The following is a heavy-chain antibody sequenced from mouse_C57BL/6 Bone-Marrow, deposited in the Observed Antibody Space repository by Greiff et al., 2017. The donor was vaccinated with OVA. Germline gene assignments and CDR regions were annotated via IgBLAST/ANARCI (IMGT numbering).Heavy chain of an antibody. V-gene: IGHV1-50*01. J-gene: IGHJ4*01. CDR1: GYTFTSYW. CDR2: IDPSDSYT. D-gene: IGHD1-1*01. Sequence: QVQLQQSGAELVKPGASVKLSCKASGYTFTSYWMQWVKQRPGKGLEWIGEIDPSDSYTNYNQKFKGKATLTVDTSSSTAYMQLSSLTSEDSAVYDCARPYGRLYAMDYWGQGTSVTVAS. CDR3: ARPYGRLYAMDY.